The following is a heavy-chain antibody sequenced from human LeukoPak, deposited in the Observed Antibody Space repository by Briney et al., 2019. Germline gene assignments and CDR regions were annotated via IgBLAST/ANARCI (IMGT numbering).Heavy chain of an antibody. CDR2: IYAGGNT. D-gene: IGHD3-16*02. J-gene: IGHJ4*02. CDR3: ARRVWGTNRYTDC. V-gene: IGHV3-53*01. CDR1: GFTVSTNY. Sequence: PGGSLRLPCAASGFTVSTNYMSWVRQAPGKGLEWVSIIYAGGNTYYADSVKGRFTISRDNSKNTLYLQMNSLRAEDTAVYYCARRVWGTNRYTDCWGQGTLVTVSS.